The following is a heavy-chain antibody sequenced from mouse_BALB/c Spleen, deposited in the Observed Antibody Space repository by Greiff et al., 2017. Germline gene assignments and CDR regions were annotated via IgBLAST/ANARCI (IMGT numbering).Heavy chain of an antibody. CDR1: GYSITSGYY. V-gene: IGHV3-6*02. Sequence: EVQLQQSGPGLVKPSQSLSLTCSVTGYSITSGYYWYWLRQVPGNKLEWMGYISYEGSNNYNQSLNNRISITRDTTTNQFFLKLNSVTTEDTTTYYSAREDGHSYVYDGFAYWGQGTLVTVSA. D-gene: IGHD2-2*01. J-gene: IGHJ3*01. CDR3: AREDGHSYVYDGFAY. CDR2: ISYEGSN.